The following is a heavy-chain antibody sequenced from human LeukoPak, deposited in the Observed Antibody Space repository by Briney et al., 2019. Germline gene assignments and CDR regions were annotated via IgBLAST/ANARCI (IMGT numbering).Heavy chain of an antibody. J-gene: IGHJ4*02. V-gene: IGHV3-7*01. CDR3: AAWTDRGYNF. D-gene: IGHD5-24*01. CDR2: INPDGSQK. Sequence: PGGSLRLSCAASGFTFSSYAVSWVRQAPGKGLEWVANINPDGSQKRFVDSVMGRFTMSRDNAKNSLYLQMNSLRVEDTAVFYCAAWTDRGYNFWGPGTLVTVSS. CDR1: GFTFSSYA.